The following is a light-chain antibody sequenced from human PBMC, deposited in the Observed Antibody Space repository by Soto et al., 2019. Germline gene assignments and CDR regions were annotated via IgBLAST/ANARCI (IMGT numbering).Light chain of an antibody. J-gene: IGKJ3*01. Sequence: DIQMTQSPSSLSASVGDRVTITCRASHSISNYLSWYQQKPGKDPKLLIYAASSLQSGVPSRFSGSGSGTDFTVAIGSLQPEDFATYYCQQSCNILPFTFGPGTKVDIK. CDR2: AAS. CDR1: HSISNY. CDR3: QQSCNILPFT. V-gene: IGKV1-39*01.